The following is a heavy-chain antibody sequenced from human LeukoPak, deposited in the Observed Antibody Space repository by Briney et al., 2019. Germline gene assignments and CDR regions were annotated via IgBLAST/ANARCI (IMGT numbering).Heavy chain of an antibody. CDR3: AKDPNTYYYDSSGGDVDY. CDR2: ISGSGGST. D-gene: IGHD3-22*01. Sequence: GGSLRLSWAASGFTFSNYSMIWVRQAPGKGLEWVSAISGSGGSTYYADSVKGRFTLPRDNSKNTLYLQMNSLRAEDTAVYYCAKDPNTYYYDSSGGDVDYWGQGTLVTVSS. J-gene: IGHJ4*02. CDR1: GFTFSNYS. V-gene: IGHV3-23*01.